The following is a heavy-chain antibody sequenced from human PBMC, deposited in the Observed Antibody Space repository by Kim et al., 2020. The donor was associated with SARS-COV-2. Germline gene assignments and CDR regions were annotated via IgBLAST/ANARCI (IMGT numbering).Heavy chain of an antibody. V-gene: IGHV3-15*01. Sequence: GGSLRLSCAASGFTFSNAWMSWVRQAPGKGLEWVGRIKSKTDGGTTDYAAPVKGRFTISRDDSKNTLYLQMNSLKTEDTAVYYCTTDEYSGYDYYYDSSGYYYDYWGQGTLVTVSS. CDR3: TTDEYSGYDYYYDSSGYYYDY. CDR2: IKSKTDGGTT. D-gene: IGHD3-22*01. J-gene: IGHJ4*02. CDR1: GFTFSNAW.